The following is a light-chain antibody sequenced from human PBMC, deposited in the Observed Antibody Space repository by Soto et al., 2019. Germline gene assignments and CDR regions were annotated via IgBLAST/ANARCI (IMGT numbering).Light chain of an antibody. J-gene: IGLJ1*01. V-gene: IGLV2-14*01. Sequence: QSALTQPASVSGSPGQSITISCTGTSSDVCGYNYVSWYQQYPGKAPKLMIYDVRNRPSGVSNRFSGSKSGNTASLIISGLQAEDEADYYCSSYTSSSTLVFGTGTKLTVL. CDR3: SSYTSSSTLV. CDR2: DVR. CDR1: SSDVCGYNY.